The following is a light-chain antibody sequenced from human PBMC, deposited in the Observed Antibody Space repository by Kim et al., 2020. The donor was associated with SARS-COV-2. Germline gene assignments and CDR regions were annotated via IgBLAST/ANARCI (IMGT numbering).Light chain of an antibody. J-gene: IGKJ1*01. V-gene: IGKV1-5*03. Sequence: DIQMTQSPSTLSASVGDRVTITCRASQSISSWLAWYQQKPGKAPKLLIYKASSLESGVPSRFSGSGSGTEFTLTISSLQPDDFATYSCKKYNSSPCTFGQGSKMDIK. CDR2: KAS. CDR1: QSISSW. CDR3: KKYNSSPCT.